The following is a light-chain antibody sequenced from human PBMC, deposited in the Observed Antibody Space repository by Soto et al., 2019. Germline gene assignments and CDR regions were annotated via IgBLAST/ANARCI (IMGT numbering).Light chain of an antibody. V-gene: IGLV2-8*01. Sequence: QSALTQPPSASGSPGQSVTISCTGTSSDVGGYNYVSWYQQHPDKAPKLMIYEVTKRPSGVPDRFSGSKSGNTASLTVSGLQTEDEADYCCSSYAGSNNLIFGGGTKLTVL. J-gene: IGLJ2*01. CDR3: SSYAGSNNLI. CDR2: EVT. CDR1: SSDVGGYNY.